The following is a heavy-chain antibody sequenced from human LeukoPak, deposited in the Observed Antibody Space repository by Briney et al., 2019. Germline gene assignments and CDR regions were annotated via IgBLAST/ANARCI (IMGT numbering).Heavy chain of an antibody. D-gene: IGHD2-15*01. CDR1: GGSFSGYY. Sequence: SETLSLTCAVYGGSFSGYYWSWIRQPPGKGLEWIGEINHSGNTNYNPSLKSRVTISVDTSKNQFSLKLSSVTAADTAVYYCARAGVVVAATPTGWFDPWGQGTLVTVSS. CDR3: ARAGVVVAATPTGWFDP. V-gene: IGHV4-34*01. J-gene: IGHJ5*02. CDR2: INHSGNT.